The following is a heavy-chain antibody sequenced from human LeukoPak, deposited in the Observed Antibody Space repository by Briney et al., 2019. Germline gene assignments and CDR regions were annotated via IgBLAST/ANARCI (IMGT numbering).Heavy chain of an antibody. CDR2: IYYSGST. Sequence: SETLSLTCTVSGGSISSYYWSWIRQPPGKGLEWIGYIYYSGSTNYDPSLKSRVTISVDTSKNQFSLKLSSVTAADTAVYYCARDVGYSSSWYNPYYYYYYMDVWGKGTTVTVSS. V-gene: IGHV4-59*01. CDR1: GGSISSYY. J-gene: IGHJ6*03. CDR3: ARDVGYSSSWYNPYYYYYYMDV. D-gene: IGHD6-13*01.